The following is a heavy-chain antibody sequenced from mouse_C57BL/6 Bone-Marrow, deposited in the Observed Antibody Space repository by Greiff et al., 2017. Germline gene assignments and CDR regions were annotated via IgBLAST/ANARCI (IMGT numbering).Heavy chain of an antibody. V-gene: IGHV1-80*01. CDR3: AFYYYGGYAMDY. CDR2: IYPGDGDT. D-gene: IGHD1-1*01. CDR1: GYAFSSYW. J-gene: IGHJ4*01. Sequence: VQLQQSGAELVKPGASVTISCKASGYAFSSYWLNWVKQRPGKGLEWIGQIYPGDGDTNYNGKFKGKATLTADNSSSTAYMQLSRLTAEDSAVYFCAFYYYGGYAMDYWGQGTSVTVSS.